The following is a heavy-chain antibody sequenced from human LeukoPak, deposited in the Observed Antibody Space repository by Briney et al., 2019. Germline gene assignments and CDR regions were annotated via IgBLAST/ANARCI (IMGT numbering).Heavy chain of an antibody. J-gene: IGHJ6*02. V-gene: IGHV3-7*01. CDR3: AREGGFVDYDIFGPRLYGMDV. Sequence: GGSLRLSCAASGFTFSSYWMSWVRQAPGKGPEWVANIKQDGSEKYYVDSVKGRFTISRDNAKNSLYLQMNSLRAEDTAVYYCAREGGFVDYDIFGPRLYGMDVWGQGTTVTVSS. D-gene: IGHD3-9*01. CDR2: IKQDGSEK. CDR1: GFTFSSYW.